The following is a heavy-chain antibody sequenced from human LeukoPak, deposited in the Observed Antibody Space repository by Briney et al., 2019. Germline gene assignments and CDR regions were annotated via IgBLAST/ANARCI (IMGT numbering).Heavy chain of an antibody. J-gene: IGHJ4*02. Sequence: PGGSLRLSCAASGFTFSSFWMSWVRQAPGKGLEWVANIKQDGSDKNYVDSVKGRFTISRDNAKNTLYLQMNSLRAEDTAVYYCARDGYSFGHDFDYWGQGTLVTVSS. CDR3: ARDGYSFGHDFDY. CDR1: GFTFSSFW. CDR2: IKQDGSDK. D-gene: IGHD5-18*01. V-gene: IGHV3-7*01.